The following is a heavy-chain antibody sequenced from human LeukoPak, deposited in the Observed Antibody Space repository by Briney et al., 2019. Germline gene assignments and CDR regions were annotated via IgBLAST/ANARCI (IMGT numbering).Heavy chain of an antibody. CDR3: ARDHPYSSSWYELHYYYGMDV. J-gene: IGHJ6*02. D-gene: IGHD6-13*01. CDR2: ISAYNGNT. CDR1: GYTFINYI. Sequence: ASVKVSCKASGYTFINYIISWARQAPGQGLEWMGWISAYNGNTNYAQKLQGRVTMTTDTSTSTAYMELRSLRSDDTAVYYCARDHPYSSSWYELHYYYGMDVWGQGTTVTVSS. V-gene: IGHV1-18*01.